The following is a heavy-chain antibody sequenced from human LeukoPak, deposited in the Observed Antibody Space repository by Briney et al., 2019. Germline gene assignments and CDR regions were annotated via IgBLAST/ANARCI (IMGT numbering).Heavy chain of an antibody. J-gene: IGHJ4*02. V-gene: IGHV3-30*18. Sequence: PGGSLRLSCAASGFTFSSYGMHWVRQAPGKGLEGVAVISYDGSNKYYADSVKGRFTISRDNSKNTLYLQMNSLRAEDTAVYYCAKESITGWFGELLLGFDYWGQGTLVTVSS. CDR2: ISYDGSNK. D-gene: IGHD3-10*01. CDR1: GFTFSSYG. CDR3: AKESITGWFGELLLGFDY.